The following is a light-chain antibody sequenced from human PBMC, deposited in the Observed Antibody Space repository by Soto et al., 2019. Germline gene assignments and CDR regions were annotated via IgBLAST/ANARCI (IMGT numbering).Light chain of an antibody. V-gene: IGKV3-20*01. CDR3: QQYGTSEII. J-gene: IGKJ5*01. CDR2: DTS. CDR1: QSLTNSF. Sequence: EFVLTQSPGTLSLSPGERATPSCRASQSLTNSFIAWYQQRPGQAPRLLIYDTSSRASGIPDRFSGSGSGTDFTLTSSRLETEDFAVFYCQQYGTSEIIFGQGTRLEIK.